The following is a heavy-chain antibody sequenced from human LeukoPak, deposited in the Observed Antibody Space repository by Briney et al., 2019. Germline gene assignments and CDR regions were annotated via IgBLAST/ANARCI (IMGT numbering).Heavy chain of an antibody. Sequence: GGSLRLSCAASGFTFSSYSMNWVRQAPGKGLEWVSSISSSSYIYYADSVKGRFTISRDNAKNSLYLQMNSLRAGDTAMYYCARDDCSSTSCYRINDWGQGTLVTVSS. V-gene: IGHV3-21*01. D-gene: IGHD2-2*02. CDR1: GFTFSSYS. CDR2: ISSSSYI. J-gene: IGHJ4*02. CDR3: ARDDCSSTSCYRIND.